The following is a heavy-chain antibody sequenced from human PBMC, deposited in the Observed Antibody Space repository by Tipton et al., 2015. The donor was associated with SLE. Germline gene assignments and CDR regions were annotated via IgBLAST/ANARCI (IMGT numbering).Heavy chain of an antibody. CDR2: ISSSSTTI. V-gene: IGHV3-48*01. CDR1: EFSFSSYA. Sequence: SLRLSCAASEFSFSSYAMNWVRQAPGKGLEWVSCISSSSTTIHSADSVKGRFTISRDNAKNSLYLQMKSLRAEDTAVYYCAKVWAATVLAQGGVSWGQGTLVTVST. D-gene: IGHD2-8*02. CDR3: AKVWAATVLAQGGVS. J-gene: IGHJ1*01.